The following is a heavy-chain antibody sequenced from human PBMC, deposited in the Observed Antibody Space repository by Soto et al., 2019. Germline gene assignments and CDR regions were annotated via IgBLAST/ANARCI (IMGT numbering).Heavy chain of an antibody. V-gene: IGHV2-5*02. CDR3: AHSTYRSGGVNWFDS. Sequence: QITLKESGPPLVKPTQTLTLTCTFSGFSLRTSGEGVAWIRQPPGKALEWLATIYWDDDKRYSPTLKSRLTITKDTSKNQVVLTMTNIDPLDTATYYCAHSTYRSGGVNWFDSWGQGTLLTVSS. D-gene: IGHD3-10*01. CDR2: IYWDDDK. J-gene: IGHJ5*01. CDR1: GFSLRTSGEG.